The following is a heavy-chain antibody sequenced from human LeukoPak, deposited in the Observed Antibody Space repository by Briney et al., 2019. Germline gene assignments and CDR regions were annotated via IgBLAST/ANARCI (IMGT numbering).Heavy chain of an antibody. CDR2: MYYTGST. CDR1: GGSISSSSYY. CDR3: ARADYYDSSGYYYVGAFDI. V-gene: IGHV4-39*07. D-gene: IGHD3-22*01. Sequence: SETLSLTCTVSGGSISSSSYYWGWIRQPPGKGLEWIGSMYYTGSTYYSPSLKSRVTISADTSKNQFSLKQSSVTAADTAVYYCARADYYDSSGYYYVGAFDIWGQGTMVTVSS. J-gene: IGHJ3*02.